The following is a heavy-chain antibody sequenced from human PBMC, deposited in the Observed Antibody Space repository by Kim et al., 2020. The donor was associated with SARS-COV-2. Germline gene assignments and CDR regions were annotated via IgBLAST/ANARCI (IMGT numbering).Heavy chain of an antibody. V-gene: IGHV1-46*01. J-gene: IGHJ3*02. D-gene: IGHD3-22*01. CDR3: ARFEMVDYYDSSGYKADAFDI. CDR2: INPSGGST. Sequence: ASVKVSCKASGYTFTSYYMHWVRQAPGQGLEWMGIINPSGGSTSYAQKFQGRVTMTRDTSTSTVYMELSSLRSEDTAVYYCARFEMVDYYDSSGYKADAFDIWGQGTMVTVSS. CDR1: GYTFTSYY.